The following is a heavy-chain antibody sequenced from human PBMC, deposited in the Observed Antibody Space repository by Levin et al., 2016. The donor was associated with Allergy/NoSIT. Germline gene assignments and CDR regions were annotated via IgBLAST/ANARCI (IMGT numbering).Heavy chain of an antibody. CDR3: ARGTTPPDGGFWSGFHTELRYYYMDV. Sequence: SETLSLTCSVSGGSISAYYWTWIRQPPGKGLEWIGYVEYSGSTNYNPSLKSRLTISVDTPEAQFSLKLSSVTTADTAIYYCARGTTPPDGGFWSGFHTELRYYYMDVWGEGTTVIVSS. V-gene: IGHV4-59*13. CDR1: GGSISAYY. J-gene: IGHJ6*03. D-gene: IGHD3-3*01. CDR2: VEYSGST.